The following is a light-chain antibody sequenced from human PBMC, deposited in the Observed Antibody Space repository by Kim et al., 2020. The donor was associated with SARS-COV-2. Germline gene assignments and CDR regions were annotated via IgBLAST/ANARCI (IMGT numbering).Light chain of an antibody. V-gene: IGLV3-1*01. CDR2: QDS. Sequence: SVSPGQTASITCSGDKLGDKYACWCQQKPAQSPVLVIYQDSKRPSGIPERFSGSNSGNTATLTISGTQAMNEADYYCQAWDSSTAVFGGGTRLTVL. CDR1: KLGDKY. CDR3: QAWDSSTAV. J-gene: IGLJ7*01.